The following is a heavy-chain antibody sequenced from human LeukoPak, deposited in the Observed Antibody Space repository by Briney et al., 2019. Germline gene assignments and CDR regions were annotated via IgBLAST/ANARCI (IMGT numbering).Heavy chain of an antibody. D-gene: IGHD3-22*01. V-gene: IGHV4-4*07. CDR2: IYTSGST. J-gene: IGHJ6*03. CDR1: GASISSYY. Sequence: SETLSLTCTVSGASISSYYWSWIRQPAGKGLEWIGRIYTSGSTNYNPSVKSRVTISVDKSKNQFSLKLSSVTAADTAVYYCARDYFDSSGYYCRGGYYYMDVWGKGTTVTVSS. CDR3: ARDYFDSSGYYCRGGYYYMDV.